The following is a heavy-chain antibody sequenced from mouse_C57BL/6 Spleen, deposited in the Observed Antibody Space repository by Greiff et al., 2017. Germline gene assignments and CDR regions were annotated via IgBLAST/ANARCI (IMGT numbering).Heavy chain of an antibody. CDR3: ARHSHYAMDY. CDR2: IDPSDSET. Sequence: QVQLQQPGAELVRPGSSVKLSCKASGYTFTSYWMHWVKQRPIQGLEWIGNIDPSDSETHYNQKFKDKATLTVDKSSSTAYMQLSSLTSEDSAVYYYARHSHYAMDYWGQGTSVTVSS. V-gene: IGHV1-52*01. J-gene: IGHJ4*01. D-gene: IGHD6-1*01. CDR1: GYTFTSYW.